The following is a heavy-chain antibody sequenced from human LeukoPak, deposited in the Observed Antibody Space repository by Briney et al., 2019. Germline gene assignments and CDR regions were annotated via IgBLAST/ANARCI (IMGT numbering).Heavy chain of an antibody. D-gene: IGHD1-14*01. J-gene: IGHJ4*02. CDR1: GFTVSSNY. CDR3: ASIGISRAFDY. CDR2: IYSGGST. V-gene: IGHV3-66*01. Sequence: PGGSLILSCAASGFTVSSNYMSWVRQAPGKGLEWVSVIYSGGSTYYADSVKGRFTISRDNSKNTLYLQMNSLRAEDTAVYYCASIGISRAFDYWGQGTLVTVSS.